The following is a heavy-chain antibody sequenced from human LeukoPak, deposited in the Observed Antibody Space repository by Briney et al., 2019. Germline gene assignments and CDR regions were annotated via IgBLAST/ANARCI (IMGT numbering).Heavy chain of an antibody. J-gene: IGHJ4*02. CDR2: IHYSGNT. CDR3: ARLGAGPTYYDFWSGYSSFYFDY. CDR1: GGSTSSSNYY. V-gene: IGHV4-39*01. Sequence: SETLSLTCTVSGGSTSSSNYYWGWIRQPPGKGLEWIGGIHYSGNTYYNPSLKSRVTISVDTSKNQFSLKLSSVTAADTGVYYCARLGAGPTYYDFWSGYSSFYFDYWGQGTLVTVSS. D-gene: IGHD3-3*01.